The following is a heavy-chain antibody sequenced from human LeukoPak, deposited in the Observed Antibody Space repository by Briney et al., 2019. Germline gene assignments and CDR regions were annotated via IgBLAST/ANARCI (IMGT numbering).Heavy chain of an antibody. J-gene: IGHJ3*02. V-gene: IGHV4-34*01. Sequence: SETLSLTCAVYGGSFSGYYWSWIRQPPGKGLEWIGEINHSGSTNYNPSLKSRVTISVDTSKNQFSLKLSSVTAADTAVYYCARVAYYYDSSAPADAFDIWGQGTMVTVSS. D-gene: IGHD3-22*01. CDR1: GGSFSGYY. CDR3: ARVAYYYDSSAPADAFDI. CDR2: INHSGST.